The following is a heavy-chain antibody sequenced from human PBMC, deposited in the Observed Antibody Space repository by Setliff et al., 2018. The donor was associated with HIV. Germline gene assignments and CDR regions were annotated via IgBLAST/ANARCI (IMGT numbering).Heavy chain of an antibody. V-gene: IGHV4-39*01. CDR2: IYYSGNT. CDR3: ARSRFVSVTAKAFDM. D-gene: IGHD2-21*02. Sequence: SETLSLTCSVSGGSISSGTYYWGWIRQPPGKGLEWIGTIYYSGNTYYRPSLKSRVTISVDTSTNQFSLRLNSVTAADTAVYFCARSRFVSVTAKAFDMWGQGTMVTVSS. J-gene: IGHJ3*02. CDR1: GGSISSGTYY.